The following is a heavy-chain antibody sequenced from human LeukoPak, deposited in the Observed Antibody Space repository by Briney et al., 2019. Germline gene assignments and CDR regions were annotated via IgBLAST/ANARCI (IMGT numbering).Heavy chain of an antibody. J-gene: IGHJ4*02. CDR1: GGSISSYY. V-gene: IGHV4-4*07. CDR3: ARGTPYSSGWYPPVRFDY. D-gene: IGHD6-19*01. CDR2: VYTSGSI. Sequence: PSETLSLTCTVSGGSISSYYWSWIRQPAGKGLEWIGRVYTSGSISYNPSLKSRVTMSVDTSKNQFSLKLSSVTAADTAAYYCARGTPYSSGWYPPVRFDYWGQGTLVTVSS.